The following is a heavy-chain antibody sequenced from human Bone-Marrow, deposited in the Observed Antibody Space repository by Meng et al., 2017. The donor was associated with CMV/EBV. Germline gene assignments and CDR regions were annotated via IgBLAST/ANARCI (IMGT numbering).Heavy chain of an antibody. CDR3: ASDYCSSTSCYERGWYDY. D-gene: IGHD2-2*01. J-gene: IGHJ4*02. CDR1: GGSISSSSYY. V-gene: IGHV4-39*01. Sequence: SETLSLTCTVSGGSISSSSYYWGWIRQPPGKGLEWIGSIYYSGSTYYNPSLKSRVTISVDTSKNQFSLKLSSVTAADTAVYYRASDYCSSTSCYERGWYDYWGQGTMVTVSS. CDR2: IYYSGST.